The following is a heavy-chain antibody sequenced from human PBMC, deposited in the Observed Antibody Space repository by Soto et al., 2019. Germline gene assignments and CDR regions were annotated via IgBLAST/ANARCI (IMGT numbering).Heavy chain of an antibody. Sequence: GGSLRLSCAASGFTFSSYGMHWVRQAPGKGLEWVAVISYDGSNKYYADSVKGRLTISRDNSKNTLYLQMNSLRAEDTAVYYCAKDRVVVILDYWGQGTLVTVSS. V-gene: IGHV3-30*18. J-gene: IGHJ4*02. CDR2: ISYDGSNK. CDR1: GFTFSSYG. CDR3: AKDRVVVILDY. D-gene: IGHD3-22*01.